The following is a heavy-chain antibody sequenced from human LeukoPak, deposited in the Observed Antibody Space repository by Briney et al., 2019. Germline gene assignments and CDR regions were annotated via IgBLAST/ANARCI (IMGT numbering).Heavy chain of an antibody. CDR3: ARDSRFYYYYGMDV. J-gene: IGHJ6*02. CDR2: INPNSGGT. D-gene: IGHD3-16*01. Sequence: ASVKVSCKASGYTFTAYYMHWVRQAPGQGLEWMGRINPNSGGTNYAQKFQGRVTMTRDTSISTAYMELSRLRSDDTAVYYCARDSRFYYYYGMDVWGQGTTVTVSS. CDR1: GYTFTAYY. V-gene: IGHV1-2*06.